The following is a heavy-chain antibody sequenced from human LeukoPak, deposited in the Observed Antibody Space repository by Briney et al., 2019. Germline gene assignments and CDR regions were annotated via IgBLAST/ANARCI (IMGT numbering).Heavy chain of an antibody. V-gene: IGHV3-30*02. D-gene: IGHD3-10*01. CDR1: GFNFSSYG. Sequence: PGGSLRLSCAASGFNFSSYGMHWVRQAPGEGLGGVAFIRYDGSNKYYADSVKGRFTISRDNSKNTLYLQMNRLRAEDAAVYYCATGDSYYYGSGSYGDYWGQGTLVTVSS. CDR2: IRYDGSNK. J-gene: IGHJ4*02. CDR3: ATGDSYYYGSGSYGDY.